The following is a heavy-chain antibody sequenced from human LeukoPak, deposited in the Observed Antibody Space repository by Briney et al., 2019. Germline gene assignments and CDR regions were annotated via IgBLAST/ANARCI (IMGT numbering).Heavy chain of an antibody. J-gene: IGHJ3*02. CDR1: GLTVSGNY. Sequence: PGGSLRLSCAASGLTVSGNYMSWVRQAPGKGLEWVSIIYSGGSAYYAESVKGRFTISRDDSKNTLDLQMNSLRAEDTAVYYCAGYGGSSPHDAFDIWGQGTMVTVSS. V-gene: IGHV3-53*01. D-gene: IGHD4-23*01. CDR2: IYSGGSA. CDR3: AGYGGSSPHDAFDI.